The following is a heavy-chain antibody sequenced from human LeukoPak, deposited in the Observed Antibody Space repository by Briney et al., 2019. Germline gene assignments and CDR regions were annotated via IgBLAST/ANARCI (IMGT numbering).Heavy chain of an antibody. J-gene: IGHJ4*02. V-gene: IGHV3-7*04. CDR3: ARDLRSENDY. Sequence: GGSLRLSCAASGFRFSNYWMNWVRQATGRGLEWVANIKQDGSEIHYVDSVKGRFTISRDNAKNSLHLQMSSLRAEDTAVYYCARDLRSENDYWGQGTLVTVSS. CDR2: IKQDGSEI. CDR1: GFRFSNYW.